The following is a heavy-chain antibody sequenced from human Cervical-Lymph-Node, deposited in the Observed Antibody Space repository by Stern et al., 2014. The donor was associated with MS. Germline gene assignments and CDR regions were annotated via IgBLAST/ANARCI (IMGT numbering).Heavy chain of an antibody. J-gene: IGHJ4*02. D-gene: IGHD3-10*01. V-gene: IGHV1-24*01. Sequence: VQLVQSGAEVKKPGASVTVSCNVSGHPLSELAIHWLRQLPTSGLEWKGQFDPEDGETVYTQRLQGRLTMAEDTPTGTAYMTFTALTSDDTAVYYCATDRGVKWGPGTLVAVSS. CDR2: FDPEDGET. CDR3: ATDRGVK. CDR1: GHPLSELA.